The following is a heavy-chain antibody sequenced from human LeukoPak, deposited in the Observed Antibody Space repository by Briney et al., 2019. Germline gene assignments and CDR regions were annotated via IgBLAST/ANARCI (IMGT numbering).Heavy chain of an antibody. CDR2: IYYSGST. V-gene: IGHV4-59*08. CDR3: ARLGRGAEFTPYYDFWSGVPSGAFDI. CDR1: GGSISSYY. Sequence: SETLSLTCTVSGGSISSYYWSWIRQPPGKGLEWIGYIYYSGSTNYNPSLKSRVTISVDTSKNQFSLKLSSVTAADTAVYYCARLGRGAEFTPYYDFWSGVPSGAFDIWGQGTMVTVSS. D-gene: IGHD3-3*01. J-gene: IGHJ3*02.